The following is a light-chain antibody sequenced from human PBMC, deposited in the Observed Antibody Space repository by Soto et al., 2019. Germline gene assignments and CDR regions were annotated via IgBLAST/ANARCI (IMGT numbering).Light chain of an antibody. CDR2: RNN. CDR3: AAWDDSLSTPV. CDR1: SFNIGSNY. Sequence: QPVLTQPPSASGTPGQRVTISCSGSSFNIGSNYVYWYQQLPGTAPKLLIDRNNQRPSGVPDRFSASKFGTSASLAISGLRAEDEAEYYCAAWDDSLSTPVFGGGTKLTVL. V-gene: IGLV1-47*01. J-gene: IGLJ3*02.